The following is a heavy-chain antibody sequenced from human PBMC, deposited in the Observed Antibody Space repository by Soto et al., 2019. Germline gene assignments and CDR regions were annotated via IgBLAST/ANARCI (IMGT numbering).Heavy chain of an antibody. Sequence: SETLSLTCNVSGASVSSDDYYWTWIRQPPGKGLEWIGYIYYRGTTHYSPSLKSRVSMSVDTSRNQFSLNLTSVTAADTAVYYCARALKIPASGTYDCWGQGTLVTVSS. CDR2: IYYRGTT. CDR3: ARALKIPASGTYDC. D-gene: IGHD2-2*01. CDR1: GASVSSDDYY. V-gene: IGHV4-61*08. J-gene: IGHJ4*02.